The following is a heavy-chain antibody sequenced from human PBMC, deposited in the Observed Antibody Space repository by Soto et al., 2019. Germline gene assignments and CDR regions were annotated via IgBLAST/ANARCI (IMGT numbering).Heavy chain of an antibody. J-gene: IGHJ5*02. D-gene: IGHD7-27*01. CDR3: ARDSPPNYL. CDR1: GYTFTSYA. CDR2: INAYNSNT. V-gene: IGHV1-18*01. Sequence: QVQLVQSGAEVKKPGASVKVSCKASGYTFTSYAISWVRHAPGQGLEGMGWINAYNSNTNDAQKLQGRATMTTDTSTSTAYMELRSLRSDGTAVYYCARDSPPNYLWGQGTLVTVSS.